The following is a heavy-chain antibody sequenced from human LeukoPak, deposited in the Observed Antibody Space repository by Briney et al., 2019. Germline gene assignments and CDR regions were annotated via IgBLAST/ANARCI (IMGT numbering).Heavy chain of an antibody. CDR1: GYSFTGYY. CDR3: ARDDGGFDY. CDR2: IIPIFGTA. V-gene: IGHV1-69*13. D-gene: IGHD2-15*01. J-gene: IGHJ4*02. Sequence: SVKVSCKASGYSFTGYYLHWVRQAPGQGLEWMGGIIPIFGTANYAQKFQGRVTITADESTSTAYMELSSLRSEDTAVYYCARDDGGFDYWGQGTLVTVSS.